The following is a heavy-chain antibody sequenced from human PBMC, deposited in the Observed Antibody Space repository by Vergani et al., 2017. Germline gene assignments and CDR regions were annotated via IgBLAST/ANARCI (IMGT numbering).Heavy chain of an antibody. J-gene: IGHJ6*02. Sequence: QVQLVQSGAEVKKPGASVQVSCKASGYTFTSYDMHWVRQAPGQGLVWMGKIYPSGGTNYAQKFQGRVTMTKDTSTSTVDMELSSLRSEDTAMYYCARDGSGGSPFAMDVWGQGTTVIVSS. CDR3: ARDGSGGSPFAMDV. V-gene: IGHV1-46*03. CDR1: GYTFTSYD. CDR2: IYPSGGT. D-gene: IGHD2-15*01.